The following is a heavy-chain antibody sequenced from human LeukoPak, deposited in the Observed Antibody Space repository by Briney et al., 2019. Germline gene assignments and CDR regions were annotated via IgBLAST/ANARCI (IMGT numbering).Heavy chain of an antibody. Sequence: ASVKVSCKASGYTFTSTYMHWVRQAPGQGLEWMGIINPSGGRTFYAQKFQGRVTMTRDISTTTDYVELSSLRSDDTAVYYCARVYYYDSSGSNYYYYYMDVWGKGTTVTISS. CDR1: GYTFTSTY. CDR3: ARVYYYDSSGSNYYYYYMDV. D-gene: IGHD3-22*01. V-gene: IGHV1-46*01. J-gene: IGHJ6*03. CDR2: INPSGGRT.